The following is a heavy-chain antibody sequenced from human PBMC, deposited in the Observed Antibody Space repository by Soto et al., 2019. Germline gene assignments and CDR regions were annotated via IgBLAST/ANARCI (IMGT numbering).Heavy chain of an antibody. CDR3: AKDITGALILVWGIAVAGLVRG. D-gene: IGHD6-19*01. V-gene: IGHV3-9*01. J-gene: IGHJ4*02. CDR2: ISWNSGSI. Sequence: EVQLVESGGGLVQPGRSLRLSCAASGFTFDDYAMHWVRQAPGKGLEWVSGISWNSGSIGYADSVKGRFTISRDKAKNSLYLQMNRLRAEDTALYYCAKDITGALILVWGIAVAGLVRGWGQGTLVTVSS. CDR1: GFTFDDYA.